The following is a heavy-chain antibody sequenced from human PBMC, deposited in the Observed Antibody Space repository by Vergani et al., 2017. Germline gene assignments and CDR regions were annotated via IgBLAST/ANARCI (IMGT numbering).Heavy chain of an antibody. V-gene: IGHV3-23*01. J-gene: IGHJ6*02. CDR2: IRGSGGST. CDR3: ARVPAGDRTGLTYYYYGMDV. CDR1: GFTFSSHA. D-gene: IGHD3-16*01. Sequence: EVQLLESGGGLGQPGGSLRLSCAASGFTFSSHAMSWVRQGPGEGLEWVSAIRGSGGSTDYADSVKGRFTISRDNSKNTLYLQMNSLRAENTAVYYCARVPAGDRTGLTYYYYGMDVWGQGTTVTVSS.